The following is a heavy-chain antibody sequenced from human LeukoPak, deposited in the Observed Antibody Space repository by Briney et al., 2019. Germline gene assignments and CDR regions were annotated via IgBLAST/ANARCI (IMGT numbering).Heavy chain of an antibody. J-gene: IGHJ5*02. CDR3: AKDPNIVVVPAAPGWFDP. CDR2: IYYSGST. Sequence: SETLSLTCTVSGGSISSSSYYWGWIRQPPGKGLEWIGSIYYSGSTYYNPSLKSRVTISVDTSKNQFSLKLSSVTAADTAVYYCAKDPNIVVVPAAPGWFDPWGQGTLVTVSS. D-gene: IGHD2-2*01. CDR1: GGSISSSSYY. V-gene: IGHV4-39*07.